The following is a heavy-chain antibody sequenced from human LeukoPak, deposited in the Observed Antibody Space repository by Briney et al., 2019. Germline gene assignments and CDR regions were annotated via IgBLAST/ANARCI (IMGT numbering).Heavy chain of an antibody. Sequence: GESLKISCKGSGYSFTSYWIDWVRQMPGKGLEWMGIIYPGDSDTRYSPSFQGQVTISADKSISTAYLQWSSLKASDTAMYYCARGSGSYHTAYMNWGQGSLVTVSS. CDR1: GYSFTSYW. CDR2: IYPGDSDT. D-gene: IGHD1-26*01. V-gene: IGHV5-51*01. CDR3: ARGSGSYHTAYMN. J-gene: IGHJ4*02.